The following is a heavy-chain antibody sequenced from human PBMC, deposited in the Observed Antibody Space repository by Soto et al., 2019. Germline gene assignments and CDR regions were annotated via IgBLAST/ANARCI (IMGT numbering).Heavy chain of an antibody. CDR3: VSLEGYCSGGSCPLFDP. V-gene: IGHV3-23*01. CDR2: ISGSGGST. J-gene: IGHJ5*02. Sequence: GGSLRLSCAASGFTFSSYAMSWVRQAPGKGLEWVSAISGSGGSTYYADSVKGRFTISRDNSKNTLYLQMNSLRAEDTAVYYCVSLEGYCSGGSCPLFDPWGQGXLVTVYS. CDR1: GFTFSSYA. D-gene: IGHD2-15*01.